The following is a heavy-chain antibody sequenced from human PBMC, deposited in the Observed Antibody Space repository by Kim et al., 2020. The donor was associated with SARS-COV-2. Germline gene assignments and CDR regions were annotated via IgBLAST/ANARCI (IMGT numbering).Heavy chain of an antibody. V-gene: IGHV1-46*01. CDR1: GYTFTSYY. Sequence: ASVKVSCKASGYTFTSYYMHWVRQAPGQGLEWMGIINPSGGSTSYAQKFQGRVTMTRDTSTSTVYMELSSLRSEDTAVYYCARDLVGCSGGSCYFRMDVWGQGNTVTVSS. D-gene: IGHD2-15*01. J-gene: IGHJ6*02. CDR3: ARDLVGCSGGSCYFRMDV. CDR2: INPSGGST.